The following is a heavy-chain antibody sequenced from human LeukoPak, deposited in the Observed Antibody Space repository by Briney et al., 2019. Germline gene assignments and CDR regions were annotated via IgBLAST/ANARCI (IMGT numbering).Heavy chain of an antibody. CDR2: IYYSGSSGST. J-gene: IGHJ2*01. Sequence: SETLSLTCTVSGGSISSYYWNWIRQPRGKGLEWIGYIYYSGSSGSTNYGPSLKSIVTISVDTSNNQFSLKLRSVTAADTAVSYCARRAAPTWYFDLWGRGTLVTVSS. D-gene: IGHD6-13*01. V-gene: IGHV4-59*08. CDR1: GGSISSYY. CDR3: ARRAAPTWYFDL.